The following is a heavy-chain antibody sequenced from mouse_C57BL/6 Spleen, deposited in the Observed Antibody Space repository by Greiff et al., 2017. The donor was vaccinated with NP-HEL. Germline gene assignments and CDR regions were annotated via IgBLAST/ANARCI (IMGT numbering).Heavy chain of an antibody. Sequence: VKLQESGAELVRPGASVKLSCKASGYTFTDYYINWVKQRPGQGLEWIARIYPGSGNTYYNEKFKGKATLTAEKSSSTAYMQLSSLTSEDSAVYFCARSGSNPAWFAYWGQGTLVTVSA. J-gene: IGHJ3*01. CDR3: ARSGSNPAWFAY. CDR1: GYTFTDYY. CDR2: IYPGSGNT. D-gene: IGHD2-5*01. V-gene: IGHV1-76*01.